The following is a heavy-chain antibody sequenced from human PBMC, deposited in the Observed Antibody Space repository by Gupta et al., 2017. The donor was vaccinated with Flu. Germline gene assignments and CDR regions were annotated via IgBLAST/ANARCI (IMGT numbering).Heavy chain of an antibody. CDR1: GFTFSSYG. V-gene: IGHV3-33*01. D-gene: IGHD6-19*01. CDR2: IWYDGSNK. Sequence: QVQLVESGGGVVQPGRSLRLSCAASGFTFSSYGMHWVRQAPGEGLEWVAVIWYDGSNKYYADSVKGRFTISRDNSKNTLYLQMNSLRAEDTAVYYCARGIAVAGIDAFDIWGQGTMVTVSS. J-gene: IGHJ3*02. CDR3: ARGIAVAGIDAFDI.